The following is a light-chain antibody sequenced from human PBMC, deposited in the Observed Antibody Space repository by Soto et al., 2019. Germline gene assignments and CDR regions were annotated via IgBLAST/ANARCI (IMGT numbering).Light chain of an antibody. V-gene: IGKV1-9*01. J-gene: IGKJ2*01. Sequence: DIQLTQSPSFLSASVGDRVTITCRASQGINIFLAWFQQKPGKAPNLLISAASTLQSGVPSRFSGSGSETEFTLTITSLQPEAYATYYCQQPNSYPRTFGQGTKVDIK. CDR2: AAS. CDR1: QGINIF. CDR3: QQPNSYPRT.